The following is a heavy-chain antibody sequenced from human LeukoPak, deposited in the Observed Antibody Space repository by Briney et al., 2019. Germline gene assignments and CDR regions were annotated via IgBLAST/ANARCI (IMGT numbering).Heavy chain of an antibody. J-gene: IGHJ4*02. D-gene: IGHD2-2*01. CDR1: GYTFTTYA. CDR3: ARWSSPSIVVVPAAIQ. Sequence: ASVKVSCKASGYTFTTYAMHWVRQAPGQRLEWMGRINTGNGNTKYSQEFQGRVTITRDTSASTAYMELSSLRSEDTAVYYCARWSSPSIVVVPAAIQWGQGTLVTVSS. V-gene: IGHV1-3*03. CDR2: INTGNGNT.